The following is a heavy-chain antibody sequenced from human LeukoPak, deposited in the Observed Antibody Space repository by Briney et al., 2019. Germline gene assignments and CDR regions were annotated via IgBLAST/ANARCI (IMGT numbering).Heavy chain of an antibody. D-gene: IGHD5-24*01. CDR3: ASLGRDGLNFHLGY. V-gene: IGHV4-59*08. Sequence: SETLSLTCTVSGGSISGYYWSWIRQPPGKGLEYIGYIHYSGSTTYNPSLESRLTISVDTSKNQFSLKMNSVTAADTAVYYCASLGRDGLNFHLGYWGQGSLVTVAS. J-gene: IGHJ4*02. CDR2: IHYSGST. CDR1: GGSISGYY.